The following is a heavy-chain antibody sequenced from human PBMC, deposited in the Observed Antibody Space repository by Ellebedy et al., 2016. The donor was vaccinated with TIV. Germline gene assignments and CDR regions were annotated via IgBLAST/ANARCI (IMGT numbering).Heavy chain of an antibody. D-gene: IGHD4-17*01. CDR1: GFTFSSYS. J-gene: IGHJ4*02. CDR3: ARETYGDYAYLFDY. Sequence: GGSLRLXXAASGFTFSSYSMNWVRQAPGKGLEWVSSISSSSSYIYYADSVKGRFTISRDNAKNSLYLQMNSLRAEDTAVYYCARETYGDYAYLFDYWGQGTLVTVSS. V-gene: IGHV3-21*01. CDR2: ISSSSSYI.